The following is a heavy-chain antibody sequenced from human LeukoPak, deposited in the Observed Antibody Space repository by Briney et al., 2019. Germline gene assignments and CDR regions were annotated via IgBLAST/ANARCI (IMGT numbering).Heavy chain of an antibody. CDR1: GASISGSGYY. CDR3: AKSGGYGLIDY. Sequence: QPSETLSLTCAVSGASISGSGYYWGWIRQPPGKGLEWIGNIYYSGSTYYNASLQSRVTISIDTSKNQFSLRLNSVTAADTAMYYCAKSGGYGLIDYWGQGTLVTVSS. D-gene: IGHD1-26*01. J-gene: IGHJ4*02. V-gene: IGHV4-39*01. CDR2: IYYSGST.